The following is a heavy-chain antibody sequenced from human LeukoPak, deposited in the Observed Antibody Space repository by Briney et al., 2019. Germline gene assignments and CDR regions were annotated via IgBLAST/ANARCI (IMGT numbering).Heavy chain of an antibody. CDR3: ARLSCSSSWYGIDY. CDR1: GYTFTSYG. Sequence: ASVKVSCKASGYTFTSYGISWVRQAPGQGLEWMGWISAYNGNTNYAQKLQGRVTMTTDTSTSTAYMELRSLRSDDTAVYYCARLSCSSSWYGIDYWGQGTLVTVSS. D-gene: IGHD6-13*01. V-gene: IGHV1-18*01. CDR2: ISAYNGNT. J-gene: IGHJ4*02.